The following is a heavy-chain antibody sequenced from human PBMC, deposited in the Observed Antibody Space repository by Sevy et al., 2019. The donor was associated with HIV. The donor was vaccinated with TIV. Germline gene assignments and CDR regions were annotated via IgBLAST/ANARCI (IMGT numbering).Heavy chain of an antibody. J-gene: IGHJ4*02. CDR2: IRYDGSDK. CDR3: AKDLAGPGRRYFDY. CDR1: GFTFSNYG. V-gene: IGHV3-30*02. Sequence: GESLKISCAASGFTFSNYGMHWVRQVPGKGLEWVTFIRYDGSDKYYAASVKGRFTIFRDDSKNTLYLQMDSLRAEDTAIYYCAKDLAGPGRRYFDYWGQGTLVTVSS. D-gene: IGHD6-13*01.